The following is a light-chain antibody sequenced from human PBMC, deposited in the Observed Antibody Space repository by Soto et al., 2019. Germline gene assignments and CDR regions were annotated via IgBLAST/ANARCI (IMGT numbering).Light chain of an antibody. CDR3: QQRSNWPPLT. CDR1: QKISSY. CDR2: DAS. Sequence: EIVLTQSPGTLSLSPGERATLSCRASQKISSYLAWYQQKPGQAPRLLIYDASNRATGIPARFSGSGSGTDFTLNISRLEPEDFAVYYCQQRSNWPPLTVGGGTKVEIK. V-gene: IGKV3-11*01. J-gene: IGKJ4*01.